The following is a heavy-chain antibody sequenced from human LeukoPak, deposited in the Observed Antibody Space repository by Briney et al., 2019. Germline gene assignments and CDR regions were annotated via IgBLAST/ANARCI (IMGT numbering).Heavy chain of an antibody. CDR2: ISYDGSNK. CDR3: AKGHGRPVYYYYGMDV. CDR1: GFTFSSYG. J-gene: IGHJ6*02. D-gene: IGHD5-24*01. Sequence: PWGSLRLSCGASGFTFSSYGMHWVHQAPGKGLEWVAVISYDGSNKYYVDSVKGRFTISRDNSKNTLYLQMNSLRAEDTAVYYCAKGHGRPVYYYYGMDVWGLGTTVTVSS. V-gene: IGHV3-30*18.